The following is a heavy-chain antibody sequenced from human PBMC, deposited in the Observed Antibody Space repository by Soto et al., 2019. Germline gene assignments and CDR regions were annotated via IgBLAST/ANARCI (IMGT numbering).Heavy chain of an antibody. CDR3: ARANTWVTGRVGTH. CDR1: GYSFTNYG. D-gene: IGHD1-1*01. J-gene: IGHJ4*02. CDR2: ISGYNGNT. Sequence: QIHLEQSRIEMKEPGTSLKISCATSGYSFTNYGISWVRQAPGQGLEWMGWISGYNGNTKYAQSLHDRVGMTADKFTSTGYLEMRNLRSNDTAVYYCARANTWVTGRVGTHWGQGTKVTVSS. V-gene: IGHV1-18*01.